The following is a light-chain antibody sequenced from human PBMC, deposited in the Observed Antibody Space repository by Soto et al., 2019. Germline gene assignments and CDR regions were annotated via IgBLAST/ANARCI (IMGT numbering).Light chain of an antibody. Sequence: QSALTQPASVSGSPGQSITISCTGTSSDVGGYNYVSWYQQHPGKAPKLMIYDVSNRPSGVSNRFSGSKSGNTASLSISGLQAEDEADYCCSSYVSSSLGVVGGGTKVTVL. CDR3: SSYVSSSLGV. V-gene: IGLV2-14*01. J-gene: IGLJ2*01. CDR2: DVS. CDR1: SSDVGGYNY.